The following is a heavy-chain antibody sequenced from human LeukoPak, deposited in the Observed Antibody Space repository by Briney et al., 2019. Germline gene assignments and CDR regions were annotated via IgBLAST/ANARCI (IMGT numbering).Heavy chain of an antibody. CDR3: ARDWRVNKYYYDSSGSPGFDP. J-gene: IGHJ5*02. Sequence: GASVKVSCKASGYTFTSYGISWVRQAPGQGLEWMGWISAYNGNTNYAQKLQGRVTMTTDTSTSTAYMELRSLRSDDTAVYYCARDWRVNKYYYDSSGSPGFDPWGQGTLVTVSS. CDR1: GYTFTSYG. V-gene: IGHV1-18*01. D-gene: IGHD3-22*01. CDR2: ISAYNGNT.